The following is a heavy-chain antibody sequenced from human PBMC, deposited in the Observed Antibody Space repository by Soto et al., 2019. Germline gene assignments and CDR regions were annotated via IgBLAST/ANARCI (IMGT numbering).Heavy chain of an antibody. J-gene: IGHJ6*03. Sequence: GASVKVSCKASGGTFSSYTISWVRQAPGQGLEWMGRFIPILGIANYAQKFQGRVTITADKSTSTAYMELSSLRSEDTAVYYCASHYYGSGSYYIGTDYYYYYMDVWGKGTTVTVSS. CDR2: FIPILGIA. V-gene: IGHV1-69*02. CDR3: ASHYYGSGSYYIGTDYYYYYMDV. CDR1: GGTFSSYT. D-gene: IGHD3-10*01.